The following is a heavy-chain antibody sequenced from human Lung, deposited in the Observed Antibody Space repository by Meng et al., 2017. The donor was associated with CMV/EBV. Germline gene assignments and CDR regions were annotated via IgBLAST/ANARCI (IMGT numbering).Heavy chain of an antibody. J-gene: IGHJ6*02. CDR3: ARARLSSRSMDF. CDR2: ISHSGTT. CDR1: GESLSGYY. D-gene: IGHD2/OR15-2a*01. V-gene: IGHV4-34*01. Sequence: SQXXXLTXAVYGESLSGYYWTWIRQPPGKGLEWIGEISHSGTTNYNPSLKSRVFISVDTSKNQLSLNLTPVTAADTAVYYCARARLSSRSMDFWGQGTPVTVSS.